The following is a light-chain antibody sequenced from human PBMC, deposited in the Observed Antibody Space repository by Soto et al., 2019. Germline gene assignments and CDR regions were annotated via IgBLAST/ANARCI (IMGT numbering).Light chain of an antibody. CDR1: QGVNKN. J-gene: IGKJ1*01. Sequence: EIVMTQSPGSLSLSQWEIATLSCRASQGVNKNLAWYQQKPGQSPRLLIYGASTRATGIPARFSGSGSGTEFTLTISSLQSEDFAVYYCQQYNDWPKMFGQGTKVDIK. V-gene: IGKV3-15*01. CDR2: GAS. CDR3: QQYNDWPKM.